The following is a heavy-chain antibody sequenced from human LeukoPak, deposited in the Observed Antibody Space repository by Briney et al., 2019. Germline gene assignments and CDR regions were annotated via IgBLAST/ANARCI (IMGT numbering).Heavy chain of an antibody. CDR1: GYNFTGYY. J-gene: IGHJ6*03. Sequence: ASVKVSCKASGYNFTGYYMHWVRQAPGQGLEWMGWINPNRGGTNYAQKFQGRVTMTRDTSISTAYMELSRLRSDDTAVYYCARDALGSSGTYYYYYMDVWGKGTTVTVSS. CDR2: INPNRGGT. D-gene: IGHD3-22*01. CDR3: ARDALGSSGTYYYYYMDV. V-gene: IGHV1-2*02.